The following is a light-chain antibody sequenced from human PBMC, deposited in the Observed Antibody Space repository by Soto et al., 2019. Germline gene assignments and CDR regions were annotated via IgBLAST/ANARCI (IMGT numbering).Light chain of an antibody. CDR2: TAS. Sequence: DITMYQSPATLSASVGDTVTITCRASQTISRWLAWYQQKPGKAPRLLIYTASTLESGVPSRFSASGSGTEFTLTISSLHPDDFATYYCQEYNNYWTFGQGTKVDIK. CDR1: QTISRW. CDR3: QEYNNYWT. J-gene: IGKJ1*01. V-gene: IGKV1-5*01.